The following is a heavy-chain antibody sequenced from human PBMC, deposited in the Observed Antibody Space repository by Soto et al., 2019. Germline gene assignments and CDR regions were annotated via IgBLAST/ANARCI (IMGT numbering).Heavy chain of an antibody. D-gene: IGHD6-6*01. V-gene: IGHV4-34*01. J-gene: IGHJ4*02. CDR3: AREQLVHSVFDY. Sequence: PXETLFLTCAVDGGSFSGYSWSWIRQPPGKGLEWIGEINHSGSTNYNPSLKSRVTISVDTSKNQFSLKLSSVTAADTAVYYCAREQLVHSVFDYWGQGTLVTVSS. CDR1: GGSFSGYS. CDR2: INHSGST.